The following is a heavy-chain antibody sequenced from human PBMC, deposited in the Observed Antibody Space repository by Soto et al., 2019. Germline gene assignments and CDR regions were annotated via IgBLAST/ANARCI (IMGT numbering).Heavy chain of an antibody. CDR3: GTITYGDYAVAY. D-gene: IGHD4-17*01. J-gene: IGHJ1*01. CDR2: ISHLGGT. CDR1: DESLTGYY. V-gene: IGHV4-34*02. Sequence: QVQLQQWGAGLLEPSETLSLSCGVYDESLTGYYWTWIRQPPGKSLEWIGEISHLGGTNLSPSLRGRVSISVDTCKKLFSLKMTSVTAAATALYYCGTITYGDYAVAYWGQGTLVTVSS.